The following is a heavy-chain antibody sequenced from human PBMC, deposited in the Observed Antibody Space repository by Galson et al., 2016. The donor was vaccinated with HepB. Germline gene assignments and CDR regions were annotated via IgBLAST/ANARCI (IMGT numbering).Heavy chain of an antibody. CDR3: ANYLGYGSGRPGYFHS. CDR2: ISATGGSA. CDR1: GFTFSYAW. Sequence: SLRLSCAASGFTFSYAWLNWVRQAPGKGLEWVSAISATGGSAYYADSVKGRFTISRDNSKNTLYLQMNSLRVEDTAVYFCANYLGYGSGRPGYFHSWGQGTLVTVSP. D-gene: IGHD3-10*01. J-gene: IGHJ4*02. V-gene: IGHV3-23*01.